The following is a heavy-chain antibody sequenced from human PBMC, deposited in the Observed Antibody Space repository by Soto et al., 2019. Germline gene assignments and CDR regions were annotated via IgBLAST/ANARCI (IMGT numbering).Heavy chain of an antibody. CDR2: ISGSGGST. D-gene: IGHD6-19*01. J-gene: IGHJ5*02. CDR3: AKEYYSSGWYRGWFDP. CDR1: GFTVSSYA. V-gene: IGHV3-23*01. Sequence: EVQLLESGGGLVQPGGSLRLSCAASGFTVSSYAMSWVRQAPGKGLEWVSAISGSGGSTYYADSVKGRFTISRDNSKNTLYLQMNSLRAEDTAVYYCAKEYYSSGWYRGWFDPCGQGTLVTVSS.